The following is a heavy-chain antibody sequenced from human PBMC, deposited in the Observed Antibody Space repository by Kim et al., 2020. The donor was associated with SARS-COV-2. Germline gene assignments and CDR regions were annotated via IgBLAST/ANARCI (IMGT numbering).Heavy chain of an antibody. CDR1: GFTFSSYD. J-gene: IGHJ6*02. CDR2: IGTAGDT. V-gene: IGHV3-13*04. Sequence: GGSLRLSCAASGFTFSSYDMHWVRQATGKGLEWVSAIGTAGDTYYPGSVKGRFTISRENAKNSLYLQMNSLRAGDTAVYYCARVHSTSKGYYYYGMDVWGQGTTVTVSS. D-gene: IGHD2-2*01. CDR3: ARVHSTSKGYYYYGMDV.